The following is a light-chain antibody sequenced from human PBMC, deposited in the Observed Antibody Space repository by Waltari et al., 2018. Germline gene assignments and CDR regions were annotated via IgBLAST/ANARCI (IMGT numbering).Light chain of an antibody. CDR2: GNI. J-gene: IGLJ2*01. CDR3: QSYDNSLSASV. CDR1: ISNIGAIYD. Sequence: QSVLTQPPSVSGAPGQRVTISCTGSISNIGAIYDVHWYQQLPGTAPKLLIYGNINRPSGVPDRFSGSKSGTSASLAITGLQPEDEAYYYCQSYDNSLSASVFGGGTKLTVL. V-gene: IGLV1-40*01.